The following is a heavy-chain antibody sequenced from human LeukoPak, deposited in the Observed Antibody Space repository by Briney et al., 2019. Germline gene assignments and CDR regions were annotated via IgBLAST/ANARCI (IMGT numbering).Heavy chain of an antibody. J-gene: IGHJ6*02. Sequence: SQTLSLTCTVSGGSISSGAYFWSWIRQHPGKGLEWIGFIYYSGTTYYNPSLKSRVTLSKDTSKNQFSLNLSSVTAADTAVYYCARHSSSSTYYGVDVWGQGTTVTVSS. CDR1: GGSISSGAYF. CDR3: ARHSSSSTYYGVDV. CDR2: IYYSGTT. D-gene: IGHD6-6*01. V-gene: IGHV4-30-4*08.